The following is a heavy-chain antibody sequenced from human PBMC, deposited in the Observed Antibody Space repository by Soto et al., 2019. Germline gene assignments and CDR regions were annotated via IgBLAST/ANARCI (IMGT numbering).Heavy chain of an antibody. CDR3: ARNYDSSGFNGFDP. CDR1: GGSISSGDSY. V-gene: IGHV4-30-4*01. CDR2: IYYIGST. J-gene: IGHJ5*02. Sequence: SETLSLTCTVSGGSISSGDSYCSWICQFPGKGLGWLGYIYYIGSTYYNRSLKSQVTISVDTSKNQLSLKLTSVIAADMALYDCARNYDSSGFNGFDPGGQGTLVTVAS. D-gene: IGHD3-22*01.